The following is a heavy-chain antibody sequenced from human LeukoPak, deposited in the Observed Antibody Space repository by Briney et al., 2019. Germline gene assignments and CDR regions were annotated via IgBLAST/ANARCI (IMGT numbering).Heavy chain of an antibody. CDR1: GFNFYSYA. CDR3: AKPGTHY. Sequence: AGGPLRLSCAASGFNFYSYAMSWVRQAPRKGLEWVSGISGSCDSTYYTDSVKGRFTISRDNSKNTLYLQMNSLRAEDTAVYYCAKPGTHYWGQGTQVT. D-gene: IGHD1-1*01. CDR2: ISGSCDST. V-gene: IGHV3-23*01. J-gene: IGHJ4*02.